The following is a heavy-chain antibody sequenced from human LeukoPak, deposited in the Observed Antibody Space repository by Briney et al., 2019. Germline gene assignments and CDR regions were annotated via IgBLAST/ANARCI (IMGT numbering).Heavy chain of an antibody. CDR2: ISAYNGNT. J-gene: IGHJ4*02. CDR3: ARELYSSSCDY. CDR1: GCTFTSYG. V-gene: IGHV1-18*01. Sequence: EASVKVSCKASGCTFTSYGISWVRQAPGQGLERMGWISAYNGNTNYAQKLQGRVTMTTDTSTSTAYMELRSLRSDDTAVYYCARELYSSSCDYWGQGTLVTVSS. D-gene: IGHD6-13*01.